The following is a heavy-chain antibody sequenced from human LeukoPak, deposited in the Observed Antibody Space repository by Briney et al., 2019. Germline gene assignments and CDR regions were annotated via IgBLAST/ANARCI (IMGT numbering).Heavy chain of an antibody. V-gene: IGHV4-39*07. CDR1: GGSISTSSYY. CDR3: ARVWPGFITAYYNWFDP. Sequence: PSETLSLTCTVSGGSISTSSYYWGWVRQPPGKGLEWIGDIFYSGSTYYNPSLKSRVTISVDTSKNQFSLKLSSVTAADTAVYYCARVWPGFITAYYNWFDPWGQGTLVTVSS. J-gene: IGHJ5*02. D-gene: IGHD3-22*01. CDR2: IFYSGST.